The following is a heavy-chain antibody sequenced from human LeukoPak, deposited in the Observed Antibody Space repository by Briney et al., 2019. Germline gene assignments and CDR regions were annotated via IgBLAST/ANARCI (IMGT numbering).Heavy chain of an antibody. Sequence: SETLSLTCTVSGGSISSGGYYWSWIRQHPGKGLEWIGYIYYSGSTYYNPSLKSRVTISVYPSKNQFSLKVSSVTAADTAVYYCARGLYCDFWSGYNWLEPWGQGTLVTVSS. V-gene: IGHV4-31*03. D-gene: IGHD3-3*01. J-gene: IGHJ5*02. CDR3: ARGLYCDFWSGYNWLEP. CDR1: GGSISSGGYY. CDR2: IYYSGST.